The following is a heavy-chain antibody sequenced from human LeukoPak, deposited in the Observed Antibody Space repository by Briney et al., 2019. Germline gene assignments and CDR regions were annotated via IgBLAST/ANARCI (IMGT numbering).Heavy chain of an antibody. CDR3: AKDLRAYSGYDYVYYYYGMDV. Sequence: PGGSRKLSLPAPGFNFNGYPWTWVGQPPGKGRGGPSAFMVGGGNTHDADSVKGRFTISRDNSKRTLYLQMNSLRAEDTAVYYCAKDLRAYSGYDYVYYYYGMDVWGQGTTVTVSS. V-gene: IGHV3-23*01. D-gene: IGHD5-12*01. CDR2: FMVGGGNT. J-gene: IGHJ6*02. CDR1: GFNFNGYP.